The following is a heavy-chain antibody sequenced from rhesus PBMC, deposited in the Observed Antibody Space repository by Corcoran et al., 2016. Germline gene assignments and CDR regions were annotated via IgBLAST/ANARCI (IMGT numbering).Heavy chain of an antibody. V-gene: IGHV4-106*01. CDR3: ASPAGGSGWEYFDY. CDR2: IYGSGGST. D-gene: IGHD6-31*01. Sequence: QVQLQESGPGLVKPSETLSLTCAVSGGSLRDSYSWSWLRQPPGKGLEWIGYIYGSGGSTYYNPSLKSRVTISIDTSKNQFSLKLSSVTAADTAVYYCASPAGGSGWEYFDYWGQGVLVTVSS. CDR1: GGSLRDSYS. J-gene: IGHJ4*01.